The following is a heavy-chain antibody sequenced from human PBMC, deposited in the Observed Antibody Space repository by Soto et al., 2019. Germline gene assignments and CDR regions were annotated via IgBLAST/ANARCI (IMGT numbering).Heavy chain of an antibody. CDR3: ARGYGDYEE. D-gene: IGHD4-17*01. CDR1: GGSIRTDTW. CDR2: VYNSGNT. J-gene: IGHJ4*02. V-gene: IGHV4-4*02. Sequence: QVQLQESGPRLVKPSGTLSLTCSVCGGSIRTDTWWSWVRQTTRKGLEWIGEVYNSGNTVYNPSLTARATISVDRSKNRFSLNVNSVTSADTAVYYCARGYGDYEEWGQGTLVTVS.